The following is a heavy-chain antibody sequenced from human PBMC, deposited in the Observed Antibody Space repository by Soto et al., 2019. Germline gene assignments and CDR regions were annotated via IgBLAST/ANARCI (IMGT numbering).Heavy chain of an antibody. D-gene: IGHD4-17*01. V-gene: IGHV4-39*01. CDR1: GGSISSSSYY. J-gene: IGHJ4*02. CDR3: ARRLGDYGGAGVDY. CDR2: IYYSGST. Sequence: SETLSLTCTVSGGSISSSSYYWGWIRQPPGKGLEWIGSIYYSGSTYYNPSLKSRVTISVDTSKNQFSLKLSSVTAADTAVYYCARRLGDYGGAGVDYWGQGTLVTVSS.